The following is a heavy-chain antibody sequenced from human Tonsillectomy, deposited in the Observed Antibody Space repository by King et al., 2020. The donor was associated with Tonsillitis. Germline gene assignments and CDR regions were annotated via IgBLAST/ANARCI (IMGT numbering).Heavy chain of an antibody. CDR3: STYLHMGELSYDS. V-gene: IGHV3-15*05. J-gene: IGHJ4*02. D-gene: IGHD3-16*02. CDR2: IKSKGNGGTA. CDR1: GFTFSSSW. Sequence: VQLVESGGGLVQPGGSLRLSCTASGFTFSSSWMHWVRQAPGKGLEWVGRIKSKGNGGTADYAAPLKGRFSISRDDSKNTLNLQMNSLKTEDTAVYYCSTYLHMGELSYDSWGQGTRVTVSS.